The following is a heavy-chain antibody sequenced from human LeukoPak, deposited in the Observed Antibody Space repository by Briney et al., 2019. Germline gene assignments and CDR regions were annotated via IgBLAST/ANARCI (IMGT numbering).Heavy chain of an antibody. J-gene: IGHJ5*02. V-gene: IGHV1-69*05. CDR1: GGTFNNSA. CDR3: ARDVHGDYGSGWFDP. Sequence: SXKVSCKTAGGTFNNSAISWVRQAPGQGHEWLGGIMPLFGTAGDAQKFQGRVTINKDESRRTVYLQLTSLTSDDTAVYYCARDVHGDYGSGWFDPWGQGTLVSVSS. D-gene: IGHD4-17*01. CDR2: IMPLFGTA.